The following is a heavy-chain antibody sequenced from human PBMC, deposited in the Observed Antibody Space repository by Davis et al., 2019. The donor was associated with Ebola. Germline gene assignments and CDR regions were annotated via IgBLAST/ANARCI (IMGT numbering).Heavy chain of an antibody. V-gene: IGHV3-33*05. Sequence: GESLKISCAASGFTFSSYGMHWVRQAPGKGLEWVAVISYDGSNKYYADSVKGRFTISRDNSKNTLYLQMNSLRAEDTAVYYCARERYGALWFDPWGQGTLVTVSS. J-gene: IGHJ5*02. CDR3: ARERYGALWFDP. CDR1: GFTFSSYG. D-gene: IGHD4-17*01. CDR2: ISYDGSNK.